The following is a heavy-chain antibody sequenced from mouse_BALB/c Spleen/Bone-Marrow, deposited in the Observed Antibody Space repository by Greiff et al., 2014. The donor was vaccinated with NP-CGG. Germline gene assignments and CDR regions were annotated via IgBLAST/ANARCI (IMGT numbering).Heavy chain of an antibody. V-gene: IGHV1-15*01. CDR2: IDPETGGT. J-gene: IGHJ3*01. Sequence: VQLQQSGAELVRPGASVTLSCKASGYTFTDYEMHWVKQTPVHGLEWIGAIDPETGGTAYNQKFKGKATLTADKSSSTAYMELRSLTSEDSAVYYCTDGYFAYWGQGTLVTVSA. CDR3: TDGYFAY. D-gene: IGHD2-3*01. CDR1: GYTFTDYE.